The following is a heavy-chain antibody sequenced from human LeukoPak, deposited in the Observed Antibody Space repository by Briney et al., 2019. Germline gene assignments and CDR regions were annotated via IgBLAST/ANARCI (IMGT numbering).Heavy chain of an antibody. V-gene: IGHV1-69*01. D-gene: IGHD3-16*02. J-gene: IGHJ6*02. CDR3: ARALSDYYYGMDV. CDR2: IMPIFGTA. CDR1: GGTFSRYA. Sequence: GSSVKVSCKASGGTFSRYAISWVRQTPGQGLEWMGGIMPIFGTANYAQKFQGRVTITADESTSTAYMGLSSLRSEDTAVYYCARALSDYYYGMDVWGQGTTVTVSS.